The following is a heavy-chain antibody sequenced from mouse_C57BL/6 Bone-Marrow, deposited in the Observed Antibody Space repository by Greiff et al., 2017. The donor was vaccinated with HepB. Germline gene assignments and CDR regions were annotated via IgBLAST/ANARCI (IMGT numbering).Heavy chain of an antibody. CDR2: IDPSDSYT. CDR3: AYGNYVAMDY. CDR1: GYTFTSYW. Sequence: QVQLQQSGADLVMPGASVKLSCKASGYTFTSYWMHWVKQRPGQGLEWIGEIDPSDSYTNYNQKFKGKSTLTVDKSSSTAYMQLSSLTSEDSAVYYCAYGNYVAMDYWGQGTSVTVSS. D-gene: IGHD2-1*01. J-gene: IGHJ4*01. V-gene: IGHV1-69*01.